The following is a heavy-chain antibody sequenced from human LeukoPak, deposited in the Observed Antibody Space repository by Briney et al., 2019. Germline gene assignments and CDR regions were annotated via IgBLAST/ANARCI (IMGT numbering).Heavy chain of an antibody. Sequence: PGRSLRLSCAASGFTFSSYAMHWVRQAPGKGLEGVAVISYDGSNKYYADSVKGRFTISRENSKNTLYLQMNSLRAEDTGVYYCARDVLTGSYYYGSGSYPRGFLQHWGQGTLVTVSS. CDR1: GFTFSSYA. V-gene: IGHV3-30-3*01. CDR3: ARDVLTGSYYYGSGSYPRGFLQH. D-gene: IGHD3-10*01. J-gene: IGHJ1*01. CDR2: ISYDGSNK.